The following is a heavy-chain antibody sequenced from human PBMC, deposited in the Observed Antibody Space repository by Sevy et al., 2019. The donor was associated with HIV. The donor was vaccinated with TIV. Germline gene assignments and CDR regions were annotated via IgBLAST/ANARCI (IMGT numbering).Heavy chain of an antibody. Sequence: GGSLRLACEASGFSFSDYWMTWVRQAPGKGLEWVANMRQDGREKYYVDSVKGRFTISRDNAKNSLYLQMNSLRAEDTAVYYCARGVFGSGSRLGLGYWDQGTLVTVSS. CDR2: MRQDGREK. D-gene: IGHD3-10*01. CDR1: GFSFSDYW. J-gene: IGHJ4*02. CDR3: ARGVFGSGSRLGLGY. V-gene: IGHV3-7*03.